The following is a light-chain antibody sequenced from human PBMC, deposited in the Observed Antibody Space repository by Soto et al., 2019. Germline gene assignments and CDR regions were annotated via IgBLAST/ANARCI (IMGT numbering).Light chain of an antibody. CDR3: QQYNNWPPVYT. Sequence: EIVMTQSPATLSVSPGERATLSCRASQSVSNSLAWYQQKPGQAPRLLIYGASNRATGVPARFSGGGSGTEFILTISSLQSEDFALYFCQQYNNWPPVYTFGQGTKLVIK. CDR1: QSVSNS. CDR2: GAS. J-gene: IGKJ2*01. V-gene: IGKV3-15*01.